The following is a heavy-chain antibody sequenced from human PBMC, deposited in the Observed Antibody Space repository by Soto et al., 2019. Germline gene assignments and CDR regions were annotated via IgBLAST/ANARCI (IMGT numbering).Heavy chain of an antibody. CDR2: ISYDGSNK. CDR3: AKVHTAAAAYTYYFDY. V-gene: IGHV3-30*18. CDR1: GFTFSSYG. J-gene: IGHJ4*02. Sequence: GGSLRLSCAASGFTFSSYGMHWVRQAPGKGLEWVAVISYDGSNKYYADSVKGRFTISRDNSKNTLYLQMNSLRAEDTAVYYCAKVHTAAAAYTYYFDYWGQGTLVTVSS. D-gene: IGHD6-13*01.